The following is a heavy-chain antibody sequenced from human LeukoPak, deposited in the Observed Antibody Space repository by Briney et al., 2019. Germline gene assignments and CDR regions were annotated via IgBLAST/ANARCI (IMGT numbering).Heavy chain of an antibody. CDR2: ISGSGGST. J-gene: IGHJ4*02. CDR1: GFTFSSYA. CDR3: AKDSYDSSGYQFDY. D-gene: IGHD3-22*01. Sequence: PGGSLRLSCAASGFTFSSYAMSWVRQAPGKGLEWVSAISGSGGSTYYADSVRGRFTISRDNSKNTLYLQMNSLRAEDTAVYYCAKDSYDSSGYQFDYWGQGTLVTVSS. V-gene: IGHV3-23*01.